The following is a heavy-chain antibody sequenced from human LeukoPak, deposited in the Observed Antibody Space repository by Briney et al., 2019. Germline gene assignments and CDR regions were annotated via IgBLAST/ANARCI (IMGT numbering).Heavy chain of an antibody. CDR3: TKELHVAVAVADYYYFYMDV. D-gene: IGHD6-19*01. CDR2: INGGGNTT. J-gene: IGHJ6*03. CDR1: GFAFSSFA. Sequence: PGGSLRLSCAASGFAFSSFAMGWVRQSPGKELEWLYTINGGGNTTFYSDSVKGRFTISRDNSKNTLYLHMDSLRPDDTAIYYCTKELHVAVAVADYYYFYMDVWGRGTAVTVSS. V-gene: IGHV3-23*01.